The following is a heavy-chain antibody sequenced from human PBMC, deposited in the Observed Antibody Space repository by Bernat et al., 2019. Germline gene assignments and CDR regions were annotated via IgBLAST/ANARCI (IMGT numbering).Heavy chain of an antibody. V-gene: IGHV4-30-4*01. D-gene: IGHD3-9*01. CDR2: IYYSGST. Sequence: QVQLQESGPGLVKPSQTLSLTCTVSGGSISSGDYYWSWIRQPPGKGLEWIGYIYYSGSTYYNPSLKSRVTISVDTSKNQFSLKLSSVTAADTAVYYCARELRYFDWLSPLFDYWGQGTLVTVSS. CDR1: GGSISSGDYY. J-gene: IGHJ4*02. CDR3: ARELRYFDWLSPLFDY.